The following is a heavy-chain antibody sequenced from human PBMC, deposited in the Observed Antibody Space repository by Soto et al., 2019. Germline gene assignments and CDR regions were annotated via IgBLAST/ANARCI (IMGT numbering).Heavy chain of an antibody. D-gene: IGHD3-22*01. CDR2: ISSSSSTI. Sequence: PGGSLRLSCAASGFTFSSYSMNWVRQAPGKGLEWVSYISSSSSTIYYADSVKGRFTISRDNAKNSLYLQMNSLRDEDTAVYYCARVPYDSSGYYEDYFDYWGQGTLVTVSS. CDR1: GFTFSSYS. J-gene: IGHJ4*02. V-gene: IGHV3-48*02. CDR3: ARVPYDSSGYYEDYFDY.